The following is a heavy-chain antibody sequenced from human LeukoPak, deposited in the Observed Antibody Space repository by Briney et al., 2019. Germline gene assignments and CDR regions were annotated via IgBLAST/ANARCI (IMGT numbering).Heavy chain of an antibody. V-gene: IGHV4-61*01. D-gene: IGHD5-24*01. J-gene: IGHJ4*02. CDR2: IYYSGST. Sequence: KPSETLFLTCTVSGGSVSSSNYYWSWIRQPPGKGLEWIGYIYYSGSTNYNPSLKSRITISADTSKNQFSLKLSSVTAADTAVYYCAREVEMAPDYWGQGTLVTVSS. CDR3: AREVEMAPDY. CDR1: GGSVSSSNYY.